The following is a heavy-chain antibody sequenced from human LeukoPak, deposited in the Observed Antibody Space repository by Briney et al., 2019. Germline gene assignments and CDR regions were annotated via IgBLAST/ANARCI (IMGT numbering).Heavy chain of an antibody. J-gene: IGHJ5*02. V-gene: IGHV3-23*01. CDR1: GFTFIRYA. D-gene: IGHD1-1*01. CDR2: ISVRGGTGSTT. Sequence: PGGSLRLSCAASGFTFIRYAMNWVRQAPGKGLEWVSTISVRGGTGSTTYYADSVKGRFTISRDNSKSTLYLQMNSLRAEDTAVYYCAKAPTWKPFGWFDPWGQGTLVTVSS. CDR3: AKAPTWKPFGWFDP.